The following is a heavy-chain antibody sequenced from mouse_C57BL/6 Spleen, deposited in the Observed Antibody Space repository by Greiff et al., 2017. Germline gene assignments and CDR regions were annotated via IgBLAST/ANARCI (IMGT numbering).Heavy chain of an antibody. J-gene: IGHJ2*01. CDR3: ARETSYFDY. CDR2: ISSGSSTI. V-gene: IGHV5-17*01. Sequence: EVNVVESGGGLVKPGGSLKLSCAASGFTFSDYGMHWVRQAPEKGLEWVAYISSGSSTIYYAETVKGRITISRDNAKNTLFMQMTSLRSEDTAMYYCARETSYFDYWGQGTTLTVSS. CDR1: GFTFSDYG.